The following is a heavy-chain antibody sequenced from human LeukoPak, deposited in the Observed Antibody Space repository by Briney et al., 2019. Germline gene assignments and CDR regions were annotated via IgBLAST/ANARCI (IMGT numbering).Heavy chain of an antibody. Sequence: GASVKVSCTASGYTFAGYYVHWVRRAPGQGLEWMGWINPNSGDTNYAQKFQGRVTMTRDTSISTAYMEMSRLRSDDAAVYYCARGPSVTIFGAAKYWFDPWGQGTLVTVSS. CDR1: GYTFAGYY. D-gene: IGHD3-3*01. CDR3: ARGPSVTIFGAAKYWFDP. CDR2: INPNSGDT. V-gene: IGHV1-2*02. J-gene: IGHJ5*02.